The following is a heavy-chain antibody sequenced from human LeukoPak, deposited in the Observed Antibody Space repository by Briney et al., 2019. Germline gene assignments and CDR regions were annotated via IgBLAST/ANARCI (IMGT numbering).Heavy chain of an antibody. J-gene: IGHJ3*01. D-gene: IGHD2-2*03. V-gene: IGHV4-31*03. CDR1: GGSISSGGYY. CDR2: IYYSGST. Sequence: PSQTLSLTCTVSGGSISSGGYYCSWIRQHPGKGLEWIGYIYYSGSTYYNPSLKSRVSMSVDTSKSHFSLKLSSVTAADTAVYYCARGGYCSSTSCLQSYAFDLWGQGTMVTVSS. CDR3: ARGGYCSSTSCLQSYAFDL.